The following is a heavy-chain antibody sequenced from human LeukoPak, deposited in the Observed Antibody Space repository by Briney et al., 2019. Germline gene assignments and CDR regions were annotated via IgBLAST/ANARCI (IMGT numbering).Heavy chain of an antibody. Sequence: SCKASGYTFTSYYMHWVRQAPGKGLEWVAFIRYDGSNKYYADSVKGRFTISRDNSKNTLYLQMNSLRAEDTAVYYCANIPIPAPSYYYYYMDVWGKGTTVTISS. D-gene: IGHD2-2*01. CDR3: ANIPIPAPSYYYYYMDV. V-gene: IGHV3-30*02. CDR1: GYTFTSYY. J-gene: IGHJ6*03. CDR2: IRYDGSNK.